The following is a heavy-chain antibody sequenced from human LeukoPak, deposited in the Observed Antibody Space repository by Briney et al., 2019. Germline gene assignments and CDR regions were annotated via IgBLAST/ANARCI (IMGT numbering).Heavy chain of an antibody. Sequence: SVKVSCKASGGTFSSYAISWVRQAPGQGLEWMGGIIPIFGTANYAQKFQGRVTITTDESTSTAYMELSSLRSEDTAVYYCASVSRPNTIFGTVFDYWGQGTLVTVSS. D-gene: IGHD3-3*01. CDR3: ASVSRPNTIFGTVFDY. V-gene: IGHV1-69*05. J-gene: IGHJ4*02. CDR2: IIPIFGTA. CDR1: GGTFSSYA.